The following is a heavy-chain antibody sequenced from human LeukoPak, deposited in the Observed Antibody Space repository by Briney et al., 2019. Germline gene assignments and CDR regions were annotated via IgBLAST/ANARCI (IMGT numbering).Heavy chain of an antibody. CDR3: ARPVLEMVAVAGPFDY. V-gene: IGHV4-39*01. D-gene: IGHD6-19*01. Sequence: SETLSLTCTVSGDSITSSSYYWGWIRQPPGKGLYYIGGIFNNGKTYYNPSLKSRVTISVDTSKNQFSLKLTSVSAADSAVYYCARPVLEMVAVAGPFDYWGQGILVTVSS. CDR1: GDSITSSSYY. J-gene: IGHJ4*02. CDR2: IFNNGKT.